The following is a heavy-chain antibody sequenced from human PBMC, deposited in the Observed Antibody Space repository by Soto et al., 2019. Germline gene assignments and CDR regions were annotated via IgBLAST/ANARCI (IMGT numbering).Heavy chain of an antibody. V-gene: IGHV1-58*01. J-gene: IGHJ6*02. Sequence: MQLVQSGPEVKKPGTSVKVSCKASGFTFSTSAVQWVRQARGQRPEWMGWIVGGSGNTNYAQNSQERVIITREMSTSTVYMELSSLRSDDTAVYFWAARRSGLYAMDVWGQGTTVTVSS. CDR2: IVGGSGNT. CDR3: AARRSGLYAMDV. CDR1: GFTFSTSA. D-gene: IGHD1-26*01.